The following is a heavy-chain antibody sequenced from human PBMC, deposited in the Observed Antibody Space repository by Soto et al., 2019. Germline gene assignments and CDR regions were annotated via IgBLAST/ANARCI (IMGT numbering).Heavy chain of an antibody. CDR2: INAGNGNT. D-gene: IGHD3-10*01. CDR3: ERELVRGVIRKRFDY. Sequence: QVQLVQSGAEVKKPGASVKVSCKASGYTFTSYAMHWVRQAPGQRLEWMGWINAGNGNTKYSQKFQGRVTITRDTYASTDYMELSSLRSEDTAVYYWERELVRGVIRKRFDYWGQGTLVTVSS. J-gene: IGHJ4*02. CDR1: GYTFTSYA. V-gene: IGHV1-3*01.